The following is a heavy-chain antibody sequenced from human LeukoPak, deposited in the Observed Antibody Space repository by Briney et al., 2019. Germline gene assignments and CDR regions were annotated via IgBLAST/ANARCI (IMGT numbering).Heavy chain of an antibody. V-gene: IGHV3-23*01. Sequence: RAGGSLRLSCAASGFPLSNYGMSWVRQAPGKGLEWVSAIGGSGAGTYYADSVRGRFTISRDNSKNTLYLQMNSLRAEDTAVYYCAKDWGYGSGSYYPNWFDSWGQGALVTVSS. J-gene: IGHJ5*01. CDR2: IGGSGAGT. CDR1: GFPLSNYG. CDR3: AKDWGYGSGSYYPNWFDS. D-gene: IGHD3-10*01.